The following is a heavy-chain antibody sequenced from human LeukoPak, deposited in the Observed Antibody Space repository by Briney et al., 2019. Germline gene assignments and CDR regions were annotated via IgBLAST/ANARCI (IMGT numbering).Heavy chain of an antibody. CDR2: IYYRGST. Sequence: SETLSLTCTVSGGSISSYYWSRIRQSPGKGLEWIGYIYYRGSTDNNPSLKGRVTISVDTSKNQFSLRLSSVTAADTAVYYCARDRNRYMDVWGKGTTVTVSS. V-gene: IGHV4-59*01. D-gene: IGHD2/OR15-2a*01. CDR1: GGSISSYY. CDR3: ARDRNRYMDV. J-gene: IGHJ6*03.